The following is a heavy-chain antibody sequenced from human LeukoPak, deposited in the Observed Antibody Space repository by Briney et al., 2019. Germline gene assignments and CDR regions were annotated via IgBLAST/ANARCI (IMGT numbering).Heavy chain of an antibody. Sequence: GGSLRLSCAASGFTFSSYAMHWVRQAPGKGLEWVAVISYDGSNKYYADSVKGRFTISRDNSKNTLYLQMNSLGAEDTAVYYCARSWNQPWDYYYGMDVWGQGTTVTVSS. CDR1: GFTFSSYA. CDR2: ISYDGSNK. V-gene: IGHV3-30-3*01. J-gene: IGHJ6*02. CDR3: ARSWNQPWDYYYGMDV. D-gene: IGHD1-1*01.